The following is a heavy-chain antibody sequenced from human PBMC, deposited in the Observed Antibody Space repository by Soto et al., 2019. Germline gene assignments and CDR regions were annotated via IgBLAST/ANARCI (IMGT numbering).Heavy chain of an antibody. V-gene: IGHV4-61*01. J-gene: IGHJ4*02. Sequence: SETLSLTCTVSGGSVSSGSYYWSLIRQPPGKGLEWIGYIYYSGSTNYNPSLKSRVTISVDTSKNQSSLKLSSVTAADTAVYYCVRASQLERRGERYYFDYWGQGTLVTV. CDR1: GGSVSSGSYY. D-gene: IGHD1-1*01. CDR3: VRASQLERRGERYYFDY. CDR2: IYYSGST.